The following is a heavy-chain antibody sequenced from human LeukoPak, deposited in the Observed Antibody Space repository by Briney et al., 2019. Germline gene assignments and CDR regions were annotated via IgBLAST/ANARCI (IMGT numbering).Heavy chain of an antibody. V-gene: IGHV1-18*01. CDR1: GYTFTSYG. D-gene: IGHD3-22*01. CDR3: ARGGDIGITMIVPFDY. Sequence: ASVKVSCKASGYTFTSYGISWVRQAPGQGLEWMGWISAYNGNTNYAQKLQGRVTMTTDTSTSTAYMDLRSLRSDDSAVYYCARGGDIGITMIVPFDYWGQGTLVTVSS. CDR2: ISAYNGNT. J-gene: IGHJ4*02.